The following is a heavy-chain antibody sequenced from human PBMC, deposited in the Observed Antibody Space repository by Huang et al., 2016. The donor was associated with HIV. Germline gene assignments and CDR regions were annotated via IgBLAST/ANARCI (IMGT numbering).Heavy chain of an antibody. V-gene: IGHV3-74*03. CDR1: GFTFSSYW. J-gene: IGHJ3*02. D-gene: IGHD2-8*02. Sequence: EVQLVESGGGLVQPGGSLRLSGAASGFTFSSYWMHWVRQAPGKGLVLVSSINNDGSITTYADTVKGRITISRDNARNTMYLQMTTLSAGDTAVYYCARHRSSGGVEEAFDIWGPGTLVTVAS. CDR2: INNDGSIT. CDR3: ARHRSSGGVEEAFDI.